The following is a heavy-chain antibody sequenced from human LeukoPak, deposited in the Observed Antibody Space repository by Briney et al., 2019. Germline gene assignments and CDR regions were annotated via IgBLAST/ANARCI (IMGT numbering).Heavy chain of an antibody. V-gene: IGHV4-39*07. Sequence: TSETLSLTCTVSGGSISTITYYWGWIRQPPGKGLEWVGHMYYRGNTFYNPSLKSRVTISVDTSKNQFSLKLRSVTAADTAVYYRARLYGNYQNYFDYWGQGTLVTVSS. CDR2: MYYRGNT. CDR1: GGSISTITYY. D-gene: IGHD1-7*01. CDR3: ARLYGNYQNYFDY. J-gene: IGHJ4*02.